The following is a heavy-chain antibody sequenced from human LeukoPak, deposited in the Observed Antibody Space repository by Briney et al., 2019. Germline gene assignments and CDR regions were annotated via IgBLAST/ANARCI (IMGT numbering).Heavy chain of an antibody. CDR1: GYTFTGYH. CDR2: INPNSGDT. D-gene: IGHD4-23*01. J-gene: IGHJ4*02. Sequence: ASVKVSCKASGYTFTGYHMHWVRQAPGQGLEWMGRINPNSGDTNYAQKFQGRVTMTRDTSISTAYMELSRLRSDDTAVYYCAGDDYGGTFFDYWGQGTLVTVSS. V-gene: IGHV1-2*06. CDR3: AGDDYGGTFFDY.